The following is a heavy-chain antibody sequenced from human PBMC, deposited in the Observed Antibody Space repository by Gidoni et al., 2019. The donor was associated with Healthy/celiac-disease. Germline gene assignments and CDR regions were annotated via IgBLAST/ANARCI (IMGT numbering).Heavy chain of an antibody. J-gene: IGHJ3*02. CDR2: ISAYNGNT. D-gene: IGHD3-22*01. CDR1: GYTFTSYG. V-gene: IGHV1-18*01. Sequence: QVQLVQSGAEVKKPGASVKVSCKASGYTFTSYGISWVRQAPGQGLEWMGWISAYNGNTNYAQKLQGRVTMTTDTSTSTAYMELRSLRSDDTAVYYCASSGCYYDSSGYGAFDIWGQGTMVTVSS. CDR3: ASSGCYYDSSGYGAFDI.